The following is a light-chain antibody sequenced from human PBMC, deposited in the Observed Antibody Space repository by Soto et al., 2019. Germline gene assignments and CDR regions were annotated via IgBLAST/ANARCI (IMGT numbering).Light chain of an antibody. J-gene: IGLJ2*01. CDR3: ATWEDSLSGSVV. Sequence: QSVLTQPPSASGTPGQRVTISCSGSRSNIGSNTVSWYQQLPGTAPKLLIYGINQRPSGVPDRFSGSTSGTSASLAISGLQSEDEANYYCATWEDSLSGSVVFGGGTQLTVL. CDR2: GIN. V-gene: IGLV1-44*01. CDR1: RSNIGSNT.